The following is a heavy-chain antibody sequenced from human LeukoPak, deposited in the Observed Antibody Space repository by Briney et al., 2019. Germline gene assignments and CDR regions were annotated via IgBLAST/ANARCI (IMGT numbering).Heavy chain of an antibody. CDR2: IDWDDDK. D-gene: IGHD7-27*01. CDR1: GFSLSTSGMC. J-gene: IGHJ4*02. CDR3: ARFRANWDYFDY. Sequence: SGPTLVKPTQTLTLTCTFSGFSLSTSGMCVSWIRQPPGKALEWLARIDWDDDKYYSTSLKTRLTISRDTSKNQVVLTMTNMDPVDTATYYCARFRANWDYFDYWGQGTLVTVSS. V-gene: IGHV2-70*11.